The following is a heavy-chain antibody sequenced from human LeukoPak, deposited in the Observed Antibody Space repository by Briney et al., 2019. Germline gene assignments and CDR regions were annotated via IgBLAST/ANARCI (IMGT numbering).Heavy chain of an antibody. CDR2: ISGSGGST. CDR1: GFTFSSYA. Sequence: GGSLRLSCAASGFTFSSYAMSWVRQAPGKGLEWVSAISGSGGSTYYADSVKGRFTISRDNSKTTLYLQMNSLRAEDTAVYYCAKDDLEDYYYMDVWGKGTTVTVSS. J-gene: IGHJ6*03. V-gene: IGHV3-23*01. CDR3: AKDDLEDYYYMDV. D-gene: IGHD1-1*01.